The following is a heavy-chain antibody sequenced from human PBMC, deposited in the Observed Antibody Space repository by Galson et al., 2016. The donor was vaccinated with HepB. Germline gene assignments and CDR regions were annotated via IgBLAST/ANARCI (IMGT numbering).Heavy chain of an antibody. Sequence: SLRLSCAASGFTFSAYAMHWVRQAPGKGLEWVAVTSKDEGNKYYADSVRGRFTVSRDNSKNTVYLQMNSLRDEDTAIYYCARQNINKWLYPNWGQGTLVTVSS. J-gene: IGHJ4*02. CDR2: TSKDEGNK. CDR1: GFTFSAYA. D-gene: IGHD3-22*01. CDR3: ARQNINKWLYPN. V-gene: IGHV3-30*04.